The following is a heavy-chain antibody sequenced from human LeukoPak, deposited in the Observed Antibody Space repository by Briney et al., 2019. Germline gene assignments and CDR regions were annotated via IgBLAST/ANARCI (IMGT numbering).Heavy chain of an antibody. D-gene: IGHD2-21*01. CDR2: ISSYNGNT. J-gene: IGHJ4*02. CDR3: AILFFHVDY. V-gene: IGHV1-18*01. CDR1: GYTFTSYG. Sequence: GASVKVSCKASGYTFTSYGISWVRQPPAQGLEWMGWISSYNGNTNYAQKLQGRVTMTTDTSTSTAYMELRSLRSDDTAVYYCAILFFHVDYWGQGTLVTVSS.